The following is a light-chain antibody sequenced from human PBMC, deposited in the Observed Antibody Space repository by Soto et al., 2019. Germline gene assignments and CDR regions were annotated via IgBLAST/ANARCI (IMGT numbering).Light chain of an antibody. CDR3: LQYHNLWA. Sequence: IVMTQSPATLSLSPGERATFSCRASQNIYSNIAWYRQRPGQAPRLLIYRASTRATGVPARFSGSGSGTEFTLTISSLQSEDFAVYSCLQYHNLWAFGQGTKVDIK. V-gene: IGKV3-15*01. J-gene: IGKJ1*01. CDR1: QNIYSN. CDR2: RAS.